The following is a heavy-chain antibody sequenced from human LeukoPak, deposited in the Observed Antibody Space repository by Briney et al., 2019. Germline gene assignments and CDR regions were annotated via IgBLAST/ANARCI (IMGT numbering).Heavy chain of an antibody. CDR3: ALAGMDLVGATS. V-gene: IGHV5-51*01. CDR2: IYPGDSDT. Sequence: GESLQISCQGSGYLFTNFWIGWVRQLPGKGLEWMGIIYPGDSDTRYSPSFQGQVTISADKSISTAYLQWSSLKASDTAMYYCALAGMDLVGATSWGQGTMVTVSS. J-gene: IGHJ3*01. CDR1: GYLFTNFW. D-gene: IGHD1-26*01.